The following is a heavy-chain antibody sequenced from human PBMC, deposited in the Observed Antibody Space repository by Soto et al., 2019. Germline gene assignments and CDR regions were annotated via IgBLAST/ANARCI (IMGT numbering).Heavy chain of an antibody. CDR2: IYYSGST. CDR1: GGSISSYY. CDR3: ARPRYCSGGSCRYDAFDI. V-gene: IGHV4-59*08. Sequence: PSETLSLTCTVSGGSISSYYWSWIRQPPGKGLEWIGYIYYSGSTNYNPSLKSRVTISVDTSKNQFSLKLSSVTAADTAVYYCARPRYCSGGSCRYDAFDIWGEGTTVTVPS. J-gene: IGHJ3*02. D-gene: IGHD2-15*01.